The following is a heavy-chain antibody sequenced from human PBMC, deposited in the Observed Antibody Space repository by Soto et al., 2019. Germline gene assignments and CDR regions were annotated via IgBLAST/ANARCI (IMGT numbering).Heavy chain of an antibody. Sequence: QLQLQESGPGLVKPSETLSLTCTVSGGSISSSSYYWGWIRQPPGKGLEWIGSIYYSGSTYYNPSLKGRVTISVDTSKNQFSLKLSSVTAADTAVYYCARSLGGSGKLDYWGQGTLVTVSS. D-gene: IGHD3-10*01. J-gene: IGHJ4*02. CDR3: ARSLGGSGKLDY. CDR1: GGSISSSSYY. CDR2: IYYSGST. V-gene: IGHV4-39*01.